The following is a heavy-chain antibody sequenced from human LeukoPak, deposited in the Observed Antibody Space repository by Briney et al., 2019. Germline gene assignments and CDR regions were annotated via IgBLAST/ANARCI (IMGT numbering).Heavy chain of an antibody. V-gene: IGHV1-2*02. CDR1: GYIFTGYY. CDR3: AREKQWAGAHFDY. CDR2: INPNSGGT. D-gene: IGHD1-26*01. Sequence: ASVKVSCKASGYIFTGYYMHWVRQAPGQGLEWMGWINPNSGGTNYAQKFQGRVTMTRDTSISTAYMELSRLRSDDTAVYYCAREKQWAGAHFDYWGQGTLVTVSS. J-gene: IGHJ4*02.